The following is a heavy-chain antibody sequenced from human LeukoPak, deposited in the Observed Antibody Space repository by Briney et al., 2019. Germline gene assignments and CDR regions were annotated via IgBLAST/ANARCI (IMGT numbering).Heavy chain of an antibody. CDR1: GYTFTSYA. CDR2: TNTNTGNP. V-gene: IGHV7-4-1*02. D-gene: IGHD3-10*02. J-gene: IGHJ3*02. CDR3: ARDHSYVGAHAFDI. Sequence: ASVKVSCKASGYTFTSYAMNWVRQAPGQGLEWMGLTNTNTGNPTYAQGFTGRFVFSLDTSVSTAYLQISSLKAEDTAVYYCARDHSYVGAHAFDIWGQGTMVTVSS.